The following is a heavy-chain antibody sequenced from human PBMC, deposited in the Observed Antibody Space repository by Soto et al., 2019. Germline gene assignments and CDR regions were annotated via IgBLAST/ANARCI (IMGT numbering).Heavy chain of an antibody. CDR3: VRARDIVATISWFDP. D-gene: IGHD5-12*01. CDR1: GYTFTGYY. J-gene: IGHJ5*02. CDR2: INPNSGGT. Sequence: QVQLVQSGAEVKKPGASVKVSCKASGYTFTGYYMHWVRQAPGQGLEWMGWINPNSGGTNYAQKFQGWVTMTRDTSISTAYMELSRLRSDDTAVYYCVRARDIVATISWFDPWGQGTLVTVSS. V-gene: IGHV1-2*04.